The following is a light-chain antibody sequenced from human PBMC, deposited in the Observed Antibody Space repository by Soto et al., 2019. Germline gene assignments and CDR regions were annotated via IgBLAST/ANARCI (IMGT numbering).Light chain of an antibody. Sequence: QPVLTQPPSASETPGQRVAISCSGSTSNIGDNTVHWYQQLPGTAPKLLIYNNDRRPSGVPDRFSGSKSGTSASLAISGLQSEDEADYYCAAWDDYLNGVVFGGGTKLTVL. CDR1: TSNIGDNT. CDR2: NND. V-gene: IGLV1-44*01. J-gene: IGLJ2*01. CDR3: AAWDDYLNGVV.